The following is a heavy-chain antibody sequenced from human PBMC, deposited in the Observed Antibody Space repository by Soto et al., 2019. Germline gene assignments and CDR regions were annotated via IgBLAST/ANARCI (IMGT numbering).Heavy chain of an antibody. CDR2: ISASGTYI. CDR3: AADWGYIYGFSFDY. J-gene: IGHJ4*02. D-gene: IGHD5-18*01. CDR1: GVTFTNYN. V-gene: IGHV3-21*01. Sequence: GGSLGLSCAVSGVTFTNYNVNWVRQGPGKGLEWVSFISASGTYIYYADSVKGRFTISRDNAKNSLYLQMNSLRAEDTAIYYCAADWGYIYGFSFDYWGQGTLVTVSS.